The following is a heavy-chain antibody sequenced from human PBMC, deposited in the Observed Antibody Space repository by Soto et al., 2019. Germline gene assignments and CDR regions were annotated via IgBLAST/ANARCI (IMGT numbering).Heavy chain of an antibody. CDR3: ARDKVTGLFGY. Sequence: QVQLQQWGAGLLKPSETLSLTCAVYGGSFSGYYWTWIRQPPGTGLEWIGEINHSGSTNYNPSLKSQLPTSVATAKTQFSLKLTSVTAADPAVYYCARDKVTGLFGYWGQGTLVTVSS. CDR2: INHSGST. V-gene: IGHV4-34*01. CDR1: GGSFSGYY. D-gene: IGHD2-8*02. J-gene: IGHJ4*02.